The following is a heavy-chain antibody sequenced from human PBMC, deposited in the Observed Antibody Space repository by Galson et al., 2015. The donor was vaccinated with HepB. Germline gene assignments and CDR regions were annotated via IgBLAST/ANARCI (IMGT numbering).Heavy chain of an antibody. CDR1: GFTISSYS. CDR2: ISSSSSYI. V-gene: IGHV3-21*01. Sequence: SLRLSCAASGFTISSYSMNWVRQAPGKGLEWVSSISSSSSYIYYADSVKGRFTISRDNAKNSLYLQMNSLRAEDTAVYYCARGESGYSYGYGDHLEGFDYWGQGTLVTVSS. J-gene: IGHJ4*02. D-gene: IGHD5-18*01. CDR3: ARGESGYSYGYGDHLEGFDY.